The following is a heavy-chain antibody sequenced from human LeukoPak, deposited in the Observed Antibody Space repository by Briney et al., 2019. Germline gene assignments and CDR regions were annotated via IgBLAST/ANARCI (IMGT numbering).Heavy chain of an antibody. Sequence: GGSLRHSCTASGFSFSAYAMMWVRQAPGKGPEWASAIRGSGVNTYYADSVKGRFTISRDNSKYTLFLQMNSLRAEDTAVYYCARDPNGDYIGAFDMWGPGTMVTVSS. J-gene: IGHJ3*02. CDR2: IRGSGVNT. CDR1: GFSFSAYA. CDR3: ARDPNGDYIGAFDM. V-gene: IGHV3-23*01. D-gene: IGHD4-17*01.